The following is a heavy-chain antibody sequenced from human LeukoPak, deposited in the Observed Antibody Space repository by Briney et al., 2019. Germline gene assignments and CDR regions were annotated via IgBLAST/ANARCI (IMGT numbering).Heavy chain of an antibody. CDR2: INHSGST. Sequence: PSETLSLTCAVYDGSFSGYYWSWIRQPPGKGLEWIGEINHSGSTNYNPSLKSRVTISVDTSKNQFSLKLSSVTAAGTAVYYCARVYCSSTRCYNWFDPWGQGTLVTVSS. CDR1: DGSFSGYY. V-gene: IGHV4-34*01. CDR3: ARVYCSSTRCYNWFDP. D-gene: IGHD2-2*01. J-gene: IGHJ5*02.